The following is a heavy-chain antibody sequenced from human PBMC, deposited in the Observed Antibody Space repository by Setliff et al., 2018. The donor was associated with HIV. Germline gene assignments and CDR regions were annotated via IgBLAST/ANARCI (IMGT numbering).Heavy chain of an antibody. CDR2: ISSSSSTI. CDR1: GFTFSSYS. D-gene: IGHD4-17*01. Sequence: GGSLRLSCAASGFTFSSYSMNWVRQAPGKGLEWVSYISSSSSTIYYADSVKGRFTISRDNGKKSLYLQMDSLRDEDTAVYYCAREKFENGDYEFVSTFDSWGQGTLVTVSS. V-gene: IGHV3-48*02. J-gene: IGHJ4*02. CDR3: AREKFENGDYEFVSTFDS.